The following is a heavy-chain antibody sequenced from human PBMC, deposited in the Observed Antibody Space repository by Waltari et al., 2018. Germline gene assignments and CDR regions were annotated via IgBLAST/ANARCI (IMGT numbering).Heavy chain of an antibody. D-gene: IGHD1-7*01. V-gene: IGHV1-18*01. CDR2: NSAYNGNT. Sequence: EYMGWNSAYNGNTNYAQKLQGRVTMTTDTSTSTAYMELRCLRSDDTAVYYCARGRITGTTQTYYFDDCGQGTLVTVSS. CDR3: ARGRITGTTQTYYFDD. J-gene: IGHJ4*02.